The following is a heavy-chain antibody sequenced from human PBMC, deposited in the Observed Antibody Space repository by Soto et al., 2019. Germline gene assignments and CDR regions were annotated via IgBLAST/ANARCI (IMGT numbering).Heavy chain of an antibody. J-gene: IGHJ4*02. D-gene: IGHD5-12*01. V-gene: IGHV4-31*03. CDR1: GGSISSGGYY. Sequence: QVQLQESGPGLVKPSQTLSLTCTVSGGSISSGGYYWSWIRQHPVKGMDWIGYIYYSGSTYYNPSLKRRVTISVDTSKNQFSLKLSSVTAADTAVYYCARGVLVSCYDFKYFDYWGQGTLVTVSS. CDR2: IYYSGST. CDR3: ARGVLVSCYDFKYFDY.